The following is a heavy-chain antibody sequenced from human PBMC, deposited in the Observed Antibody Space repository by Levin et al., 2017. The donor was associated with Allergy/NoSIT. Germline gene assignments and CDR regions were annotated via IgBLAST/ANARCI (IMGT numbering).Heavy chain of an antibody. J-gene: IGHJ6*02. CDR3: ARDECAWFGECYGMDV. CDR1: GDSISRGNNY. D-gene: IGHD3-10*01. Sequence: SETLSLTCTVFGDSISRGNNYWSWIRQQPGKGLEWVGFISYTGSAHYNPSLKSRLSMSLDTSKNQFSLRLNSVTVADTAVYYCARDECAWFGECYGMDVWGQGTTVIVSS. V-gene: IGHV4-31*03. CDR2: ISYTGSA.